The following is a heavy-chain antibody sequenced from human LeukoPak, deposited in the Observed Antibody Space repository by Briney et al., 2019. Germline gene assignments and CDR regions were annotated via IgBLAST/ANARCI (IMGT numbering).Heavy chain of an antibody. J-gene: IGHJ4*02. D-gene: IGHD6-13*01. CDR3: ARRPWYVFDY. CDR1: GGSFSGYY. Sequence: PSETLSLTCAVYGGSFSGYYWSWIRQPPGKGLEWIGEINHSGSTNYNPSLKSRVTISVDTSKNQFSLKLSSVTAADTAVYYCARRPWYVFDYWGQGTLVTVSS. V-gene: IGHV4-34*01. CDR2: INHSGST.